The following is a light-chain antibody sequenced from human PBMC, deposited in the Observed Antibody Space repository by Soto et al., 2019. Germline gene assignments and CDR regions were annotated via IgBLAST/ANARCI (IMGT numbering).Light chain of an antibody. Sequence: EIVLTQSPGTLSLSPGERVTLSCRASQSVSSGFLAWYQQKPGQAPRLLMYATYVRATGIPDRFSGSGSGTDFTLTISRLEPEDFSVYYCQQYGSSPLTFGGGTKLDIK. V-gene: IGKV3-20*01. CDR2: ATY. J-gene: IGKJ4*01. CDR3: QQYGSSPLT. CDR1: QSVSSGF.